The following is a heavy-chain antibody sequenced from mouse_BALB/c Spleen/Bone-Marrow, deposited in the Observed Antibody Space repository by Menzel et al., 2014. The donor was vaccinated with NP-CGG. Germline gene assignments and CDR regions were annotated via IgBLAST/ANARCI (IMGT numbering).Heavy chain of an antibody. V-gene: IGHV14-3*02. CDR3: ASYRYGWYFDV. CDR1: GLNIKDTY. CDR2: IDPANGNT. Sequence: VQLKQSGAELVKSGASVKLSCTASGLNIKDTYMHWVKQRPEQGLEWIGRIDPANGNTKYDPKFQGKATITADTSSNTAHLQLNSLTSEDTAVYYCASYRYGWYFDVWGAGTTVTVSS. J-gene: IGHJ1*01. D-gene: IGHD2-12*01.